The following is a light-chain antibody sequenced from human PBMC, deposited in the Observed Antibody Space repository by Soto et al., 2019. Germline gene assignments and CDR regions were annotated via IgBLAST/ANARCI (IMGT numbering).Light chain of an antibody. CDR2: GAS. CDR3: RQSYSAPPLT. V-gene: IGKV3-20*01. Sequence: EIVLTQSPGTLSLSPGERATLSCWASQSVSGNFLAWYQVKPGQAPRLVVYGASTRASGFPDRFSGSGSGTDFTLTISRLGPEDFAMYYCRQSYSAPPLTFGAGTKVDIK. J-gene: IGKJ4*01. CDR1: QSVSGNF.